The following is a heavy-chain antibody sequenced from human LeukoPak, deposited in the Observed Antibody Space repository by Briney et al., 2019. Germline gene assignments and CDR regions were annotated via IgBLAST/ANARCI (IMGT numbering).Heavy chain of an antibody. Sequence: GESLKISCKGSGHSFTSYWIGWVRQMPGKGLEWMGIIYPGDSDTRYSPSFQGQVTISADKSISTAYLQWSSLKASDTAMYYCARQGRWDYYDSSGYLEYFQHWGQGTLVTVSS. CDR1: GHSFTSYW. J-gene: IGHJ1*01. CDR2: IYPGDSDT. V-gene: IGHV5-51*01. CDR3: ARQGRWDYYDSSGYLEYFQH. D-gene: IGHD3-22*01.